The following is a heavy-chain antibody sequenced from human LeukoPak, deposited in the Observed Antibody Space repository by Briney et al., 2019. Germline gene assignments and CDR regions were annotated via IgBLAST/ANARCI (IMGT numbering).Heavy chain of an antibody. CDR2: IYSGDSHT. V-gene: IGHV5-51*01. Sequence: GESLKISCKGSGYSFTYWIGWVRQMPGKGLEWMGIIYSGDSHTKYSPSFQGRVTISADKSISTAYLQWSSLEASDTAMYYCASARHGDYVWDYWGQGTLVTVSS. D-gene: IGHD4-17*01. J-gene: IGHJ4*02. CDR1: GYSFTYW. CDR3: ASARHGDYVWDY.